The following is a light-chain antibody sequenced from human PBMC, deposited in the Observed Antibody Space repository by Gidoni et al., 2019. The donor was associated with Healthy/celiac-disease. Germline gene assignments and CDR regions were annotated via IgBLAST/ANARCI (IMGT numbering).Light chain of an antibody. CDR2: AAS. CDR1: QSISSY. V-gene: IGKV1-39*01. CDR3: QQSYSTLWT. J-gene: IGKJ1*01. Sequence: DIQMTQSPSSLSASVGDRVTITCRASQSISSYLNWYQQKPGKAPQLLIYAASSLQSGVPSRFSGSGSGTDFTLTISSLQPEDFATYYCQQSYSTLWTFGQGTQVEIK.